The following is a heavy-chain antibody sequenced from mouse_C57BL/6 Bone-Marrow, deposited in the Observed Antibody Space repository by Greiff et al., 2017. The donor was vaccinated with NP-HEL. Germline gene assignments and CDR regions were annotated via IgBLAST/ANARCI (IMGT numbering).Heavy chain of an antibody. CDR1: GFTFSSYA. CDR3: TRVSQLRYTDAMDY. CDR2: ISSGGDYI. Sequence: DVKLVESGEGLVKPGGSLKLSCAASGFTFSSYAMSWVRQTPEKRLEWVAYISSGGDYIYYADTVKGRFTISRDNARNNLYLQMSSLKSEDTAMYYCTRVSQLRYTDAMDYWGQGTSVTVSS. D-gene: IGHD3-2*02. J-gene: IGHJ4*01. V-gene: IGHV5-9-1*02.